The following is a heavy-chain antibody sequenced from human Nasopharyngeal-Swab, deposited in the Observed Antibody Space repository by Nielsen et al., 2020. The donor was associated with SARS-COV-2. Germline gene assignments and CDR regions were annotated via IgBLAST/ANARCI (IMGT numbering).Heavy chain of an antibody. V-gene: IGHV7-4-1*02. CDR1: GYAFTKYA. D-gene: IGHD3-22*01. CDR2: INTNTGTP. CDR3: ARGRGSSGYYPTDY. Sequence: ASVKVSCKASGYAFTKYAMNWVRQAPGQGREWMGWINTNTGTPTYAQGFTGRFVFSLDTSVSTAYLQISSLKPEDTGVYYCARGRGSSGYYPTDYWGQGTLVTVSS. J-gene: IGHJ4*02.